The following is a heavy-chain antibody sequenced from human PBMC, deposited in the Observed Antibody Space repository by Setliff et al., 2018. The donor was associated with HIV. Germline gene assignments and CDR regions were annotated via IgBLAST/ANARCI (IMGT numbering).Heavy chain of an antibody. Sequence: GGSLRLSCAASGFTFSDYYMGWIRQAPGKGLEWVSFISSSAGSTYYADSVKGRFTISRDNSKNTLYLQINSLRGEDTTVYYCARKLQPGYGMDVWGQGTTVTVSS. V-gene: IGHV3-23*01. CDR3: ARKLQPGYGMDV. D-gene: IGHD5-18*01. CDR2: ISSSAGST. CDR1: GFTFSDYY. J-gene: IGHJ6*02.